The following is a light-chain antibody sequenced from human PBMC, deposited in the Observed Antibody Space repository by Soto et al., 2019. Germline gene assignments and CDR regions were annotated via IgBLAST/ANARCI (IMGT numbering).Light chain of an antibody. CDR2: SAY. CDR3: QQTNTFLPLT. CDR1: QGISNW. J-gene: IGKJ4*01. Sequence: DIQMTQSPSSVSASVGDRVTITCRASQGISNWLAWYQQQPGKAPKLLISSAYTLQSGVPSRFSGGGSGTHFTLIIRSLQPEDFATYYCQQTNTFLPLTFGGGTKVEIK. V-gene: IGKV1-12*01.